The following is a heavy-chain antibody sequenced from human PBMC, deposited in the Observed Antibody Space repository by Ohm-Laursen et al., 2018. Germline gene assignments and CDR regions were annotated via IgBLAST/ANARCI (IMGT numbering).Heavy chain of an antibody. CDR3: ARGAPFYGGFDY. D-gene: IGHD4-17*01. CDR1: GFTFSSYS. CDR2: ISSNTGDI. V-gene: IGHV3-21*01. Sequence: SLRLSCAASGFTFSSYSMNWVRQAPGKGLEWVSSISSNTGDIYYADSVKGRFTISRDNAKNSLYLQMSGLRGEDTAVYYCARGAPFYGGFDYWGQGTLVTVSS. J-gene: IGHJ4*02.